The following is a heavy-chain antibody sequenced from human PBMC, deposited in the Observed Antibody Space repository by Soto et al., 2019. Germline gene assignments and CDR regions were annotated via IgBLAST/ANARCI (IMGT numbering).Heavy chain of an antibody. V-gene: IGHV3-23*01. CDR3: AKVGVRGVPSYFSMDV. D-gene: IGHD3-10*01. Sequence: EVQLLESGGGLVQPGGSLRLSCAASGFTFSSYAMSWVRQAPGKGLEWVSAISGSGGSTYYADSVTGRFTISRDNSKNKVYLQIGSLGPEDTAVYYCAKVGVRGVPSYFSMDVWGQGTTVTVSS. CDR2: ISGSGGST. J-gene: IGHJ6*02. CDR1: GFTFSSYA.